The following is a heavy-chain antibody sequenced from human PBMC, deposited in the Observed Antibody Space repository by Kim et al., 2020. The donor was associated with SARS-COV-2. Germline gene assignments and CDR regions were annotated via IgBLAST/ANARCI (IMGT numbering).Heavy chain of an antibody. Sequence: SETLSLTCAVYGGPSGQYYWSWIRQPPGKGLEWIAEVTHIGRTHYNPSLMSRATISIDMSKNQFSLTRRSVTAADTATYYCAPIYVGYSDFGHWGQETRVTVSS. D-gene: IGHD4-17*01. V-gene: IGHV4-34*01. J-gene: IGHJ4*02. CDR2: VTHIGRT. CDR3: APIYVGYSDFGH. CDR1: GGPSGQYY.